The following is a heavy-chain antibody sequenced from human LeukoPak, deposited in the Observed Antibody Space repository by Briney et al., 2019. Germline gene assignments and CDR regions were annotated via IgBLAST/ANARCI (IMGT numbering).Heavy chain of an antibody. CDR2: IVVGSGNT. CDR3: AASSTSLLSFDY. CDR1: GFTFTSSA. Sequence: SVKVSCKASGFTFTSSAVQWVRQARGQRLEWIGWIVVGSGNTNYAQKFQERVTTTRDMSTSTAYMELSSLRSEDTAVYYCAASSTSLLSFDYWGQGTLVTVSS. J-gene: IGHJ4*02. D-gene: IGHD2-2*01. V-gene: IGHV1-58*01.